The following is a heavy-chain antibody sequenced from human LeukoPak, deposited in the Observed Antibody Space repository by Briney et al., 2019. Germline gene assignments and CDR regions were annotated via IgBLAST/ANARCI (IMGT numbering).Heavy chain of an antibody. CDR1: GGTFSSYA. Sequence: SVKVSCKASGGTFSSYAISWVRQAPGQGLEWMGGIIPIFGTANYAQKFQGRVTITADESTSTAYMELSSLRSEDTAVYYCAKGRCSGVGCDSFHSWGQGALVTVSS. CDR2: IIPIFGTA. V-gene: IGHV1-69*01. D-gene: IGHD2-15*01. CDR3: AKGRCSGVGCDSFHS. J-gene: IGHJ4*02.